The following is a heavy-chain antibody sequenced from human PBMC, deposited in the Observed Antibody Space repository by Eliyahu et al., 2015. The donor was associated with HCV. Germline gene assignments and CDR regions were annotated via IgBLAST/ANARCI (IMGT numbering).Heavy chain of an antibody. J-gene: IGHJ3*02. Sequence: QVQLQESGPGLVKPSETLSLTCTVSGGSISSYYWSWIRQPPGKGLEWIGVIFFRGSTNYNPSLKSRVTISVDTSKNQFSLKLSSVTAADTAVYYCASLENGVAGGDAFDIWGQGTMVTVSS. V-gene: IGHV4-59*08. CDR1: GGSISSYY. D-gene: IGHD6-19*01. CDR2: IFFRGST. CDR3: ASLENGVAGGDAFDI.